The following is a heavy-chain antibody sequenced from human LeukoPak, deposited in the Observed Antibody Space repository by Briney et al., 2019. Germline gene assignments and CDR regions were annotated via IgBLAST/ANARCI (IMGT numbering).Heavy chain of an antibody. D-gene: IGHD3-10*01. CDR1: GGSFSGYY. Sequence: SETLSLTCAVYGGSFSGYYWSWIRQPPGKGLEWIGEINHSGSTNYNPSLKSRVTISVDTSKNQFSLKLSSVTAADTAVYYCARQDYYGSGSYYTLFDYWGQGTLVTVSS. CDR3: ARQDYYGSGSYYTLFDY. CDR2: INHSGST. V-gene: IGHV4-34*01. J-gene: IGHJ4*02.